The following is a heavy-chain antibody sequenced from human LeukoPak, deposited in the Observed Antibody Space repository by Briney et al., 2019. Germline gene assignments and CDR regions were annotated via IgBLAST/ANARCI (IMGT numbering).Heavy chain of an antibody. CDR1: GFTVSSNY. Sequence: GGSLRLSCAGSGFTVSSNYMSWVRQAPGKGLEWVSVIYSGGSTYYADSVKGRFTISRDNSKNTLYLQMNSLRAEDTAVYYCARGGSFSSYDFWSGPGYGMDVWGQGTTVTVSS. CDR3: ARGGSFSSYDFWSGPGYGMDV. CDR2: IYSGGST. V-gene: IGHV3-66*01. J-gene: IGHJ6*02. D-gene: IGHD3-3*01.